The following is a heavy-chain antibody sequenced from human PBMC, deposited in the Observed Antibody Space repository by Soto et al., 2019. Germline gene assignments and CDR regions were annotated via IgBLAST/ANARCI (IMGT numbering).Heavy chain of an antibody. J-gene: IGHJ6*02. CDR1: GFTFSSYG. CDR2: IWYDGSNK. CDR3: ARGTDDDSGSYPGFYYDCGMDV. V-gene: IGHV3-33*01. D-gene: IGHD1-26*01. Sequence: QVQLVESGGGVVQPGRSLRLSCAASGFTFSSYGMHWVRQAPGKGLEWVAVIWYDGSNKYYADSVKGRFTISRDNSKNTLYLQMNSLRAEDTAVYYCARGTDDDSGSYPGFYYDCGMDVWGQGTTVTVSS.